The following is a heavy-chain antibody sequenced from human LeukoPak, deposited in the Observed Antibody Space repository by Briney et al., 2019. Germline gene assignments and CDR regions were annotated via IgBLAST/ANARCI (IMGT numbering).Heavy chain of an antibody. CDR1: GGSIKNYY. V-gene: IGHV4-59*01. J-gene: IGHJ6*02. CDR3: ARQSDPYYHYGLAF. Sequence: SETLSLTCALSGGSIKNYYWSWIRQPLGKGLEWGGYVYYTVTTSYNPSLKRRVTISVETSTTQFSLTLTSVTAADTAVYHCARQSDPYYHYGLAFWGQGTTVIVSS. CDR2: VYYTVTT.